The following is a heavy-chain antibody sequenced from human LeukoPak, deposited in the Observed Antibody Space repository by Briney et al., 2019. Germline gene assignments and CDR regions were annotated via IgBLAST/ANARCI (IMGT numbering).Heavy chain of an antibody. D-gene: IGHD3-16*01. CDR2: ISYDGSNK. J-gene: IGHJ4*02. Sequence: GGSLRLSCAASGFTFSSYAMHWVRQAPGKGLEWVAVISYDGSNKYYADSVKGRFTISRDNSMNTLYLQMNSLRAEDTAVYYCTTEYYYSSPQWGQGTLVTVSS. CDR1: GFTFSSYA. V-gene: IGHV3-30-3*01. CDR3: TTEYYYSSPQ.